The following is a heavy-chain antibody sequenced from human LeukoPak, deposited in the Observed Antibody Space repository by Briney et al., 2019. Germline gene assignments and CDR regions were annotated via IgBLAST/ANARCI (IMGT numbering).Heavy chain of an antibody. Sequence: GRSLRLSCAASGFTFSSSWMHWVRQAPGKGLVWVSRINSDGITTTYADSVKGRFTISRDNAKNTLYLQMNSLRDEDTAVYYCARALLGRDYWGQGTLVTVSS. CDR1: GFTFSSSW. D-gene: IGHD7-27*01. V-gene: IGHV3-74*01. J-gene: IGHJ4*02. CDR2: INSDGITT. CDR3: ARALLGRDY.